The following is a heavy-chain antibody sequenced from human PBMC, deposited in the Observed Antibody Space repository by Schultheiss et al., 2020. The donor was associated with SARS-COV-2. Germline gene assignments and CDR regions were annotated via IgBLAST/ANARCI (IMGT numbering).Heavy chain of an antibody. CDR3: AKRGPSDFVVVPAGIDY. J-gene: IGHJ4*02. V-gene: IGHV3-48*01. D-gene: IGHD2-2*01. CDR2: ISSSSSTI. Sequence: GGSLRLSCAASGFTFSSYSMNWVRQAPGKGLEWVSYISSSSSTIYYADSVKGRFTISRDNAKNSLYLQMNSLRAEDTAVYYCAKRGPSDFVVVPAGIDYWGQGTLVTVSS. CDR1: GFTFSSYS.